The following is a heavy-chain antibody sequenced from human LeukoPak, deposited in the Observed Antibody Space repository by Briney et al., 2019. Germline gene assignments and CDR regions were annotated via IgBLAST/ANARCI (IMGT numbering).Heavy chain of an antibody. V-gene: IGHV5-51*01. CDR2: IYPGDSDT. Sequence: GESLKISCKGSGSSFTSYWIGWVRQMPGKGLEWMGIIYPGDSDTRYRPSFQGQVTISADKSISTAYLQWSSLKASDTAMYYCASPDYYDSSGYSPGVGYWGQGTLVTVSS. CDR3: ASPDYYDSSGYSPGVGY. J-gene: IGHJ4*02. D-gene: IGHD3-22*01. CDR1: GSSFTSYW.